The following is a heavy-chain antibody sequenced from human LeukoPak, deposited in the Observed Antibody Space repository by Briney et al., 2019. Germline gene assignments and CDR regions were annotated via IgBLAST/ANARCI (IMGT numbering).Heavy chain of an antibody. Sequence: GGSLRLSCAASGFTFSSYAMSWVRQAPGKGLEWVSAISGSGGSTYYADSVKGRFTISRDNSKNTLYLQMNSLRAEDTAVYYCARLILRFLDIYFDYWGQGTLVTVSS. V-gene: IGHV3-23*01. J-gene: IGHJ4*02. CDR1: GFTFSSYA. CDR2: ISGSGGST. CDR3: ARLILRFLDIYFDY. D-gene: IGHD3-3*01.